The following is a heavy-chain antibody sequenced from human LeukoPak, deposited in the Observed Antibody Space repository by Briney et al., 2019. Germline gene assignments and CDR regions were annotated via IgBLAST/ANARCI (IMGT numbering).Heavy chain of an antibody. J-gene: IGHJ3*02. Sequence: SETLSLTCTVSGVSISSYYWSWIRQPPGKGLEWIGYINYSGSTNYNPSLKSRVTISVDTSKSQFSLKLISVTAADTAVYYCARVGCSGGSCYSDAFDIWGQGTMVTVSS. CDR3: ARVGCSGGSCYSDAFDI. CDR2: INYSGST. V-gene: IGHV4-59*01. D-gene: IGHD2-15*01. CDR1: GVSISSYY.